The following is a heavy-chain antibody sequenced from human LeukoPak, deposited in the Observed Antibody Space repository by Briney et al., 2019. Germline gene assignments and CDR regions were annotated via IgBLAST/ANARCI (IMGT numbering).Heavy chain of an antibody. CDR1: GFTFSSYA. J-gene: IGHJ6*03. CDR3: ARGGFYHCYYMDV. CDR2: IRGSGDRT. V-gene: IGHV3-23*01. Sequence: GGSLRLSCAASGFTFSSYAMSWVRQAPGKGLEWVSAIRGSGDRTHYADSVKGRFTISRDNAKNTLYLQMNSLRAEDTAVYYCARGGFYHCYYMDVWGKGTTVTVSS.